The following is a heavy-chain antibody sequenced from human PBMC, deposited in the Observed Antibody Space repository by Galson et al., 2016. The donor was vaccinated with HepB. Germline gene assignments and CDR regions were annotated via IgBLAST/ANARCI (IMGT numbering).Heavy chain of an antibody. J-gene: IGHJ4*02. CDR2: VKSYTDGGTT. CDR3: TTSSTRGYTYGPSAY. Sequence: SLRLSCAASGFTFSRAWMNWVRQAPGKGLEWVGRVKSYTDGGTTDYAAPMKGRFSLSRDESKNRLYLQMNSLKTEDTAVYYCTTSSTRGYTYGPSAYWGRGTLVAVSS. V-gene: IGHV3-15*01. D-gene: IGHD5-18*01. CDR1: GFTFSRAW.